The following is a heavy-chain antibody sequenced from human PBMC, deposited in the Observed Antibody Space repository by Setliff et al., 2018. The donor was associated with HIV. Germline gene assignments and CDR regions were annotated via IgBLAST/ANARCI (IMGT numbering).Heavy chain of an antibody. CDR2: IIPIFRTA. D-gene: IGHD4-4*01. Sequence: GASVKVSCKASGGTFSSYAISWVRQAPGQGLEWMGGIIPIFRTAHYAQEFQGRVTITADEPTSTAYMELSSLGSEDTAVYYCAIYPFSRGSNYVSPDYFYAMDVWGQGTTVTVSS. V-gene: IGHV1-69*13. CDR1: GGTFSSYA. CDR3: AIYPFSRGSNYVSPDYFYAMDV. J-gene: IGHJ6*02.